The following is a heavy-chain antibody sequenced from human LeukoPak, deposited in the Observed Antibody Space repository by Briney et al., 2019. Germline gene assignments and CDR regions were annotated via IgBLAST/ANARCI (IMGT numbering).Heavy chain of an antibody. J-gene: IGHJ5*02. V-gene: IGHV1-69*13. D-gene: IGHD4-23*01. Sequence: AASVKVSCKTSGGTFGSYVISWVRQAPGRGLDWMGGILPIFGTADYAQKFQGRVTITADESTNTAYMELKSLTSEDTAVYYCARDRGGLDPWGQGTLVTVSS. CDR1: GGTFGSYV. CDR3: ARDRGGLDP. CDR2: ILPIFGTA.